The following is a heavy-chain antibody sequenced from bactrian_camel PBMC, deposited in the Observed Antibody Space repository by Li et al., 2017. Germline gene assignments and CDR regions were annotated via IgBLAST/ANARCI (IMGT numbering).Heavy chain of an antibody. V-gene: IGHV3S42*01. Sequence: VQLVESGGGSVQVGGSLTLSCAASRYIFTNCGMGWYRQSPGKALELLSTISTDGHTKSYADSVKGRFTISQDNAKNTVYLRMNSLKPEDTAMYYCAADLGGDRRCMACVASRACDWGQGTQVTVS. CDR3: AADLGGDRRCMACVASRACD. CDR1: RYIFTNCG. J-gene: IGHJ4*01. D-gene: IGHD1*01. CDR2: ISTDGHTK.